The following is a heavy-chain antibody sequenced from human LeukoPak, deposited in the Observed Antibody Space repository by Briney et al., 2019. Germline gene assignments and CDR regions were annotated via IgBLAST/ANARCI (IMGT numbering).Heavy chain of an antibody. CDR1: GFTFSSYA. CDR3: AKVHIVLVVAATQGFDY. V-gene: IGHV3-23*01. CDR2: ISGSGGST. D-gene: IGHD2-15*01. Sequence: GGSLRLSCAASGFTFSSYAMSWVRQAPGKGREWVSVISGSGGSTYYADSVKGRFTISRDNSKNTLYLQMNSLRAEDTAVYYCAKVHIVLVVAATQGFDYWGQGTLVTVSS. J-gene: IGHJ4*02.